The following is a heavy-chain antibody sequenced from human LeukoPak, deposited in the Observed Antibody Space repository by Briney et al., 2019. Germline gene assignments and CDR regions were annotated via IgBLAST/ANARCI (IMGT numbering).Heavy chain of an antibody. J-gene: IGHJ4*02. CDR3: TRLDDYTSSFFDY. CDR2: LHYSGST. V-gene: IGHV4-39*07. CDR1: GDSIGSSSYY. D-gene: IGHD6-6*01. Sequence: SQTLSLTCTVSGDSIGSSSYYWGWVRQPPGKGPEWIATLHYSGSTYYNASLKSRVTISVDTSKNQFSLKLTSLTAADTAVYYCTRLDDYTSSFFDYWGQGTLVTVSS.